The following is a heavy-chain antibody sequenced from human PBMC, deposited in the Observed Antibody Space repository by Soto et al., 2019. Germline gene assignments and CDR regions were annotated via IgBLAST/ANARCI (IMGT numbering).Heavy chain of an antibody. CDR3: ARARRAVAGPSYYYYYMDV. CDR2: MNPNSGNT. Sequence: APVKVSCKASGYTFTSYDINWGRQATGQRPEWMGWMNPNSGNTGYAQKFQGRVTMTRNTSISTAYMELSSLRSEDTAVYYCARARRAVAGPSYYYYYMDVWGKGTTDTVSS. V-gene: IGHV1-8*01. D-gene: IGHD6-19*01. J-gene: IGHJ6*03. CDR1: GYTFTSYD.